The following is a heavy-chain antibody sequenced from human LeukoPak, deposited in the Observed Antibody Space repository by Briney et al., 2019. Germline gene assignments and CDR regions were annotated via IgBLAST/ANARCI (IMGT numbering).Heavy chain of an antibody. CDR3: ARGGGPYSSSPRNQFDY. CDR2: INPNSGGT. D-gene: IGHD6-13*01. CDR1: GYTFTGYY. Sequence: ASVKVSCKASGYTFTGYYMHWVRQAPGQGLEWMGWINPNSGGTNYAQKFQGWVTMTRDTSISTAYMELSRLRSEDTAVYYCARGGGPYSSSPRNQFDYWGQGTLVTVSS. V-gene: IGHV1-2*04. J-gene: IGHJ4*02.